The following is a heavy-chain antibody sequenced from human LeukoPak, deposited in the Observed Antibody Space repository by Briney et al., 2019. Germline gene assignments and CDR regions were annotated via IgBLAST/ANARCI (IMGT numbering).Heavy chain of an antibody. CDR1: GFTFSSYA. D-gene: IGHD3-3*01. V-gene: IGHV3-53*01. CDR2: IYSGGST. CDR3: ASGRDFGVVFDH. Sequence: QTGGSLRLSCAASGFTFSSYAMSWVRQAPGKGLEWVSVIYSGGSTYYADSVSGRFTISRDDSKNTVSLQMNSLRAEDTAVYYCASGRDFGVVFDHWGQGTLVTVSS. J-gene: IGHJ4*02.